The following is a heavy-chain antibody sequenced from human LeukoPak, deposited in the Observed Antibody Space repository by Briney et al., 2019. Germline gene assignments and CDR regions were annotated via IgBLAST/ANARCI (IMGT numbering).Heavy chain of an antibody. V-gene: IGHV3-64*02. CDR2: INRDGRIT. D-gene: IGHD1-26*01. J-gene: IGHJ4*02. CDR3: TGDGGSFCDFDY. CDR1: GFSFRDYA. Sequence: GGSLRLSCVASGFSFRDYAIHWVRQAPGKGLEYVSVINRDGRITYYADSVKGRFTMSRDNSKNTVYLQMGSLRSEDMAVYYCTGDGGSFCDFDYWGQGALVTVSS.